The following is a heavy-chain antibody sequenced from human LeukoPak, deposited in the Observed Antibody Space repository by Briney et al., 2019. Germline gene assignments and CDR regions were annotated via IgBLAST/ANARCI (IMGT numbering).Heavy chain of an antibody. CDR1: GFTFSSYS. CDR3: SMATTDYDAFDI. J-gene: IGHJ3*02. V-gene: IGHV3-21*01. CDR2: ISSSSNYI. Sequence: GGSLRLSCAASGFTFSSYSMNWVRQAPGKGLEWVSSISSSSNYIYYADSVKGRFTISRDNAKNSLYLQMNSLRAEDTAVYYCSMATTDYDAFDIWGQGTMVTVSS. D-gene: IGHD5-24*01.